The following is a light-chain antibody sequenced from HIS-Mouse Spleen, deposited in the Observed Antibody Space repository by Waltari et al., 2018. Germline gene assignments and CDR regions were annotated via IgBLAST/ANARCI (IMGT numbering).Light chain of an antibody. CDR2: AAS. CDR1: QGISSY. V-gene: IGKV1-8*01. CDR3: QQYYSYPPIT. J-gene: IGKJ5*01. Sequence: AIRMTQSPSSFSASTGDRVTITCRASQGISSYLAWYQQKPGKAPKLLIYAASTLQSRVPSRFSGSGSGTDFTLTISCLQSEDFATYYCQQYYSYPPITFGQGTRLEIK.